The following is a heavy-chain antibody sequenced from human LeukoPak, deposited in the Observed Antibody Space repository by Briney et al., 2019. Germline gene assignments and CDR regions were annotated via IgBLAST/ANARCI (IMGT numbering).Heavy chain of an antibody. CDR1: GGSFSGYY. D-gene: IGHD5-24*01. J-gene: IGHJ4*02. CDR2: INHSGST. CDR3: ARGRDGYTNFDY. Sequence: SETLSLTCAVYGGSFSGYYWSWIRQPPGKGLEWIGEINHSGSTNYNPSLKNRVTISVDTSKNQFSLKLSSVTAADTAVYYCARGRDGYTNFDYWGQGTLVTVSS. V-gene: IGHV4-34*01.